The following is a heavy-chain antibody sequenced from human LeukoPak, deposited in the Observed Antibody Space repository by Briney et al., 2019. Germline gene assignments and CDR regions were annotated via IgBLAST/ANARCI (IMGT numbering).Heavy chain of an antibody. Sequence: GGSLRLSCAASGFTFSSYWMHWVRQAPGKGLVWVSRINSDGSSTSYADPVKGRFTISRDNAKNTLYLQMNSLRAEDTAVYYCARALRRWLQSNWFDPWGQGTLVTVSS. D-gene: IGHD5-24*01. J-gene: IGHJ5*02. CDR1: GFTFSSYW. CDR2: INSDGSST. V-gene: IGHV3-74*01. CDR3: ARALRRWLQSNWFDP.